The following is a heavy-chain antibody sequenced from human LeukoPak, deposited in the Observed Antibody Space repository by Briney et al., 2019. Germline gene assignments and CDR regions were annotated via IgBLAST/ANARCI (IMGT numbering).Heavy chain of an antibody. J-gene: IGHJ4*02. CDR1: GYSISGGYY. D-gene: IGHD6-19*01. V-gene: IGHV4-38-2*01. CDR2: IYHTGST. Sequence: PSETLSLTCGVSGYSISGGYYWGWIRQPPGNGLEWIGNIYHTGSTYYNPSLRSRVTISVDTSKNQFFLKLTSVTAADTAVYYCARGLEGYSAGWSRFFEYWGQGTLATVSS. CDR3: ARGLEGYSAGWSRFFEY.